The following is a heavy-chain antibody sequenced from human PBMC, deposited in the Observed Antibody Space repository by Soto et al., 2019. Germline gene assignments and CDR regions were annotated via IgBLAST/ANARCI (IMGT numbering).Heavy chain of an antibody. CDR2: IYYSGTT. CDR1: GYSISSSNW. V-gene: IGHV4-28*01. J-gene: IGHJ5*02. CDR3: AFSAAASVLDWFDP. Sequence: SSETLSLTCAVSGYSISSSNWWGWIRQPPGKGLEWIGYIYYSGTTYYNPSLKSRVTMSVDTSKNQFSLKLTSVTAVDTAVYYCAFSAAASVLDWFDPWGQGTLVTVSS. D-gene: IGHD6-13*01.